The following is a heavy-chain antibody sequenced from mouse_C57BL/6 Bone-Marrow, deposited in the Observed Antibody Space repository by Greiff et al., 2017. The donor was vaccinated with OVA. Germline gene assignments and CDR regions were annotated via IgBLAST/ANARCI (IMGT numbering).Heavy chain of an antibody. Sequence: EVQGVESGGGLVQPGGSLSLYCAASGFTFTDYYMSWVRQPPGKALEWLGFIRNKANGYTTEYSASVKGRFTISRDNSQSILYLQMNALRAEDSATYYCARSYYGSSYGYFDYWGQGTTLTVSS. CDR3: ARSYYGSSYGYFDY. J-gene: IGHJ2*01. D-gene: IGHD1-1*01. V-gene: IGHV7-3*01. CDR1: GFTFTDYY. CDR2: IRNKANGYTT.